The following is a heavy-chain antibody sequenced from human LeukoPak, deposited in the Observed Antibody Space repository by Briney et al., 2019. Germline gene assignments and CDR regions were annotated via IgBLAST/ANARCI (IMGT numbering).Heavy chain of an antibody. CDR3: ARGHGLGVYYYYMDV. CDR2: INHSGST. Sequence: SETLSLTCAVYGGSFSGYYWSWIRQPPGKGLEWIGEINHSGSTNYNPSLKSRVTISVDTSKNQFSLRLSSVTAADTAVYYCARGHGLGVYYYYMDVWGKGTTVTVSS. V-gene: IGHV4-34*01. J-gene: IGHJ6*03. CDR1: GGSFSGYY. D-gene: IGHD3-16*01.